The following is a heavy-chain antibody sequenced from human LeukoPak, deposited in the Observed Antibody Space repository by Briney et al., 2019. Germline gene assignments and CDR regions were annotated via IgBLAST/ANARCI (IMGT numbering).Heavy chain of an antibody. V-gene: IGHV1-18*01. CDR1: GYTVTSYG. J-gene: IGHJ4*02. D-gene: IGHD6-19*01. CDR3: ARNGSGWYFLDY. Sequence: ASVKVSCKATGYTVTSYGISWVRQAPGQGPEWMGWISAYNAYTNYAQKFQGRVTMTTDTSTNTAYMELRSLRSDGTAVYYCARNGSGWYFLDYWGQGTLVTVSS. CDR2: ISAYNAYT.